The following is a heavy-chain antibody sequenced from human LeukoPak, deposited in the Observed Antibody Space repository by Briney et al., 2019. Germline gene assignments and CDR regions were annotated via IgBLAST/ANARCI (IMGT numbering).Heavy chain of an antibody. CDR2: INPDGSGK. CDR1: GCTFNSYW. V-gene: IGHV3-7*01. CDR3: ASKQGDY. J-gene: IGHJ4*02. Sequence: GSLRLSCAASGCTFNSYWMIWVRQAPGKGLEWVANINPDGSGKYYVDSVKGRFTISRDNAKKSLYLQMNSLRAEDTAVYYCASKQGDYWGQGTLVTVSS.